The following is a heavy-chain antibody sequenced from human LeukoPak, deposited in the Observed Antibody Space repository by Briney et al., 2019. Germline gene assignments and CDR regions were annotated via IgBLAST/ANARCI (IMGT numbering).Heavy chain of an antibody. J-gene: IGHJ4*02. V-gene: IGHV4-31*03. CDR1: GASVSSGGYY. CDR3: ATWRGVFD. CDR2: IYYSGST. Sequence: SETLSLTCTVSGASVSSGGYYWSWIRQHPGKGLEWTGYIYYSGSTYYNPSLKSRITISVDTSKNQFSLRLSSVTAADTAVYYCATWRGVFDWGQGTLVTVSS. D-gene: IGHD6-13*01.